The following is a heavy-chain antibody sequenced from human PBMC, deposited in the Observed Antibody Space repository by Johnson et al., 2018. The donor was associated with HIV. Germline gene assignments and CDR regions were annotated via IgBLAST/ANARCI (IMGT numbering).Heavy chain of an antibody. CDR2: IKQDGSEK. J-gene: IGHJ3*02. Sequence: MLLVESGGGLVQPGGSLRLSCAASGFTFSSYWMSWVRQAPGKGLEWVANIKQDGSEKYYVDSVKGRFTISRDNAKTSRYLRMNSLRAEDTAGYYCAREVRRWLQFDAFDIWGQGTMVTVSS. D-gene: IGHD5-24*01. CDR3: AREVRRWLQFDAFDI. V-gene: IGHV3-7*01. CDR1: GFTFSSYW.